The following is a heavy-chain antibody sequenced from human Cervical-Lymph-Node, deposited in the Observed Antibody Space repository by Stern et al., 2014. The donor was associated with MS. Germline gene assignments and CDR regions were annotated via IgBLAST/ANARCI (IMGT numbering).Heavy chain of an antibody. Sequence: EVQLLESGGGLVQPGGSLRLSCEASGFSFSSNNMNWVRQAPVKGLEWVADISSSSRTKHYADSVKGRFIISRDNAKNSLHLQMNSLRAEDTAVYYCATATVNGMDVWGRGTTVNVSS. CDR1: GFSFSSNN. CDR3: ATATVNGMDV. J-gene: IGHJ6*02. CDR2: ISSSSRTK. D-gene: IGHD4-11*01. V-gene: IGHV3-48*01.